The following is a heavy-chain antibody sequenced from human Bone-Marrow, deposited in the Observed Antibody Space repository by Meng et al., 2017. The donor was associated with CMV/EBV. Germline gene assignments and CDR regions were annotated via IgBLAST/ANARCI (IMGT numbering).Heavy chain of an antibody. J-gene: IGHJ4*02. CDR2: ISFDGSNE. V-gene: IGHV3-30*04. D-gene: IGHD6-13*01. CDR1: GFPFSSYA. CDR3: ARDSIAAAPLDY. Sequence: GGSLRLSCAASGFPFSSYAMHWVRQAPGRGLECVSVISFDGSNEYYSDSVKGRFTISRDKSTNTLYLQMNSLRIEDTAVYYCARDSIAAAPLDYWGQGTLVTVSS.